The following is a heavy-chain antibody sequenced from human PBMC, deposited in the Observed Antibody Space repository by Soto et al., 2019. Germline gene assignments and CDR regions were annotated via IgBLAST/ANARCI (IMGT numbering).Heavy chain of an antibody. D-gene: IGHD1-7*01. CDR3: ASRDPGTSVDY. V-gene: IGHV4-4*02. CDR2: IYRTGST. Sequence: PSETLSLTCAVSGGSFTSNNWWTWVRQPPGEGLEWIGEIYRTGSTNYNPSLKSRVTISLDKSENQFSLKVTSLTAADTAVYYCASRDPGTSVDYWGQGTLVTVSS. J-gene: IGHJ4*02. CDR1: GGSFTSNNW.